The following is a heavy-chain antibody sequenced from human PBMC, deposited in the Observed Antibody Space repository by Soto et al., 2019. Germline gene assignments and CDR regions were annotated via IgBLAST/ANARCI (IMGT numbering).Heavy chain of an antibody. J-gene: IGHJ4*02. D-gene: IGHD3-10*01. CDR1: GFTFSSYG. Sequence: LRLSCAASGFTFSSYGMHWVRQAPGKGLEWVAVISYDGSNKYYADSVKGRFTISRDNSKNTLYLQMNSLRAEDTAVYYCAKAADPGSRLFDYWGQGTLVTVSS. V-gene: IGHV3-30*18. CDR3: AKAADPGSRLFDY. CDR2: ISYDGSNK.